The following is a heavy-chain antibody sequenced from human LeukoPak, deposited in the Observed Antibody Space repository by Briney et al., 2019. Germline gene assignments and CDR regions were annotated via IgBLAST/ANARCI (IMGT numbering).Heavy chain of an antibody. D-gene: IGHD1-20*01. CDR2: ISYDGSNK. J-gene: IGHJ4*02. V-gene: IGHV3-30*18. CDR1: RFTFSNYG. CDR3: AKTGNYNWNGFDY. Sequence: GRSLRLSCAASRFTFSNYGMHWVRQAPGKGLEWVAIISYDGSNKYYADSVKGRFTISRDNSKNTLYLQMNSLRVEDSAVYYCAKTGNYNWNGFDYWGQGTLVAVSS.